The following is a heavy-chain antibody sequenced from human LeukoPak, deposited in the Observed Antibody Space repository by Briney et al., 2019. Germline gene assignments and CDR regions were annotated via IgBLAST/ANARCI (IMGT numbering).Heavy chain of an antibody. CDR2: MNPNSGNT. V-gene: IGHV1-8*01. J-gene: IGHJ6*02. CDR3: ARDLSDTQDNYYGMDV. D-gene: IGHD2-15*01. CDR1: GYTFTSYD. Sequence: ASVKVSCKASGYTFTSYDINWVRQATGQGLEWMGWMNPNSGNTGYAQKFQGRVTMTRNTSIGTAYMELSSLRSEDTAVYYCARDLSDTQDNYYGMDVWGQGTTVTVSS.